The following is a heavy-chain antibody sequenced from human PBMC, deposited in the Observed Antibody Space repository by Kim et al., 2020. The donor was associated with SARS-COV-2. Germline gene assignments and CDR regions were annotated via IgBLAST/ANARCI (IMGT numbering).Heavy chain of an antibody. J-gene: IGHJ5*02. Sequence: ASVKVSCKASGYTFTSHGMNWVRQAPGQGLEWMGWINTKTGKPTYVQGFTGRFVFSFDISVSTAYLQISSLMAEDTAVYYCARGYGGGYSLPWGQGTLATVSS. D-gene: IGHD2-15*01. V-gene: IGHV7-4-1*02. CDR1: GYTFTSHG. CDR3: ARGYGGGYSLP. CDR2: INTKTGKP.